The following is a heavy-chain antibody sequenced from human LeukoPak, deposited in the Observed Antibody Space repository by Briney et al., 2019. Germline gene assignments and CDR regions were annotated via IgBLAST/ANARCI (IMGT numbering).Heavy chain of an antibody. Sequence: GGPLRLSCAVSGFTFSSCGMSWVRQAPGKGLEWVSVISGSGGSTYYADSVKGRFTISRDNSKNTLYLQMNSLRAEDTAVYYCAKEKYYYDSLFDYWGQGTLVTVSS. CDR3: AKEKYYYDSLFDY. CDR2: ISGSGGST. J-gene: IGHJ4*02. CDR1: GFTFSSCG. D-gene: IGHD3-22*01. V-gene: IGHV3-23*01.